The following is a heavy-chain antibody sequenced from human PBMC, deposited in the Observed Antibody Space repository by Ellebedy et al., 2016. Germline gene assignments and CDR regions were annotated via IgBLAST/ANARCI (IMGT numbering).Heavy chain of an antibody. CDR2: INPSGGST. V-gene: IGHV1-46*01. CDR3: ARAHYGSGSYSHFDY. D-gene: IGHD3-10*01. J-gene: IGHJ4*02. CDR1: GYTFTSYY. Sequence: ASVKVSCKASGYTFTSYYIHWVRQAPGQGLEWMGIINPSGGSTRYAQKLQGRVTMTRDTSTSTVYMELSSLRPEDTAVYYCARAHYGSGSYSHFDYWGQGTLVTVSS.